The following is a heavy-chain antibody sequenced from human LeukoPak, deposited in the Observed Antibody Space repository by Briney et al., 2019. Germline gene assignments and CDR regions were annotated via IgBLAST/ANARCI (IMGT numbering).Heavy chain of an antibody. V-gene: IGHV1-46*01. CDR3: ARDQEGFDY. CDR1: GYTCTSNY. CDR2: IYPRDGST. J-gene: IGHJ4*02. Sequence: ASVKVSCKASGYTCTSNYIHWVRQAPGQGLEWMGMIYPRDGSTSYAQKFQGRVTVTRDTSTSTVHMELSGLRSEDTAVYYCARDQEGFDYWGQGTLVTVSS.